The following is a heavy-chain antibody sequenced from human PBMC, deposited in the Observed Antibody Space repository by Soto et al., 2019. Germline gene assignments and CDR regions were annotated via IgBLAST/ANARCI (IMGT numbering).Heavy chain of an antibody. CDR3: ARDAITMIVAGWFDP. Sequence: ETLSLTCAVYGGSFSGYYWSWIRQPPGKGLEWIGEINHSGSTNYNPSLKSRVTISVDTSKNQFSLKLSSVTAADTAVYYCARDAITMIVAGWFDPWGQGTLVTVSS. V-gene: IGHV4-34*01. J-gene: IGHJ5*02. CDR2: INHSGST. D-gene: IGHD3-22*01. CDR1: GGSFSGYY.